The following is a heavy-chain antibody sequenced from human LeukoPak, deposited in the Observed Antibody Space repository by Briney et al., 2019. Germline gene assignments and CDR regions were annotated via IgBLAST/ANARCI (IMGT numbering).Heavy chain of an antibody. J-gene: IGHJ5*02. CDR1: GGSISSGSYS. D-gene: IGHD3-22*01. CDR3: AWGDSSGYPFDP. V-gene: IGHV4-61*02. Sequence: SQTLSLTCTVSGGSISSGSYSWSWIRQPAGKGLEWIGRIYTSGSTNYNPSLKSRVTISVDTSKNQFSLKLSSVTAADTAVYYCAWGDSSGYPFDPWGQGTLVTVSS. CDR2: IYTSGST.